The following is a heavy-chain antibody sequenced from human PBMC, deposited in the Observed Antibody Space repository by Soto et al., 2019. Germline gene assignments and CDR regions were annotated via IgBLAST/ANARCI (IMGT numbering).Heavy chain of an antibody. Sequence: QVQLVQSGAEVKKPGASVKVSCKASGYTFTSYDINWVRQATGQGLEWMGWMNPNSGNTGYAQKFQGRVTMSRNTSISTAYMELGSLRAEDTAVYYCARGVAARPVDYGMDVWGQGTTVTVSS. CDR2: MNPNSGNT. J-gene: IGHJ6*02. V-gene: IGHV1-8*01. D-gene: IGHD6-6*01. CDR1: GYTFTSYD. CDR3: ARGVAARPVDYGMDV.